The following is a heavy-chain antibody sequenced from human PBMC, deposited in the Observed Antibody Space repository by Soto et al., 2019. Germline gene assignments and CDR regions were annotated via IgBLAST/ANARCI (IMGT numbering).Heavy chain of an antibody. D-gene: IGHD2-2*01. Sequence: GGSLRLSCAASEFTFTSYWMQWVRQAPGKGLVWVSRINGDGGSTNYADSVKGRFTISRDNAKNTLYLQMNSLRPEDTAVYYCARDSLRDCSSTSCYTDAFDIWGQGTMVTVSS. V-gene: IGHV3-74*01. CDR1: EFTFTSYW. J-gene: IGHJ3*02. CDR3: ARDSLRDCSSTSCYTDAFDI. CDR2: INGDGGST.